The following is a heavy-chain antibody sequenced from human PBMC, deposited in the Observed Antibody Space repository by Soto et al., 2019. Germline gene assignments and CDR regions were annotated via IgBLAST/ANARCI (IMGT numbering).Heavy chain of an antibody. V-gene: IGHV3-23*01. J-gene: IGHJ3*02. CDR3: ARQINGDYTAFDI. CDR2: FTNYGAT. CDR1: GFTFSSYA. Sequence: PGGSLRLSCAASGFTFSSYAMSWVRQAPGKGLEWVSTFTNYGATYYADSVKGRFTISRDNAKNSLYLQMNTLRAEDTAVYYCARQINGDYTAFDIWGQGTLVTVSS. D-gene: IGHD4-17*01.